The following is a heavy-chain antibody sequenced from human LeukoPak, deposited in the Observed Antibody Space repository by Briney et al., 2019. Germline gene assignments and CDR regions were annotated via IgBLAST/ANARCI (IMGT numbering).Heavy chain of an antibody. J-gene: IGHJ5*02. Sequence: SVKVSCKASGGTFSIYAISWVRQAPGQGLEWMGRIIPIFGIANYAQKFQGRVTITADKSTSTAYMELSSLRSEDTAVYYCARVSLGVDWFDPWGQGTLVTVSS. CDR1: GGTFSIYA. CDR3: ARVSLGVDWFDP. V-gene: IGHV1-69*04. CDR2: IIPIFGIA.